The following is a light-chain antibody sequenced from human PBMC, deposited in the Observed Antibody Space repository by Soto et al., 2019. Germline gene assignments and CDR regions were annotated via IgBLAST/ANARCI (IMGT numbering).Light chain of an antibody. CDR3: AAWEDTVNVYV. CDR1: SSNIGTNA. CDR2: NNN. Sequence: QSVLTQPPSASRTPGRRVTISCSGVSSNIGTNAVNWHQQLPGTAPKLLIYNNNQRPSGVPDRFSGSKSGTSASLAISGIQSEHQADYYCAAWEDTVNVYVFGTGTKVTVL. V-gene: IGLV1-44*01. J-gene: IGLJ1*01.